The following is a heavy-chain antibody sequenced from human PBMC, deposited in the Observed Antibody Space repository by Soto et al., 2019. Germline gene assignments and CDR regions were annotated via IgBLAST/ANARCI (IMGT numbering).Heavy chain of an antibody. CDR3: AKIQFGEYYYDSSGQGGAFDI. V-gene: IGHV3-30*18. Sequence: QVQLVESGGGVVQPGRSLRLSCAASGFTFSSYGMHWVRQAPGKGLEWVAVISYDGSNKYYADSVKGRFTISRDNSKNTLYLQMNSLRAEDTAVYYCAKIQFGEYYYDSSGQGGAFDIWGQGTMFTVSS. D-gene: IGHD3-22*01. CDR1: GFTFSSYG. CDR2: ISYDGSNK. J-gene: IGHJ3*02.